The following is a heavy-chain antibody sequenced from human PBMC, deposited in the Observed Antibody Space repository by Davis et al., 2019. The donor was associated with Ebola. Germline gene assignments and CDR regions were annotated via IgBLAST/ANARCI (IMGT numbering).Heavy chain of an antibody. CDR1: GYTFTSYG. Sequence: ASVKVSCKASGYTFTSYGITWVRQAPGQGLEWMGWINPHNGNTNYAQNVQGRVTMTTDTSTSTAYMEVGILRSEDTAVYYCARDGAWFGELLRVRNYYYYGMDVWGKGTTVTVSS. CDR2: INPHNGNT. J-gene: IGHJ6*04. V-gene: IGHV1-18*04. CDR3: ARDGAWFGELLRVRNYYYYGMDV. D-gene: IGHD3-10*01.